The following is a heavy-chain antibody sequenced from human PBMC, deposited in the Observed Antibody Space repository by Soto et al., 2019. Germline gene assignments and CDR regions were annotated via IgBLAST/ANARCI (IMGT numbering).Heavy chain of an antibody. D-gene: IGHD3-22*01. CDR3: ARGPRYDSSRYYYFDF. J-gene: IGHJ4*02. V-gene: IGHV6-1*01. Sequence: QTLSLTCAISGDSVSSNNSALNWIRQSPSKGLEWLGRTYYRSKWYNDYAVSVKSRITINPDTSKNQFSLQLNSVTPEDTAVYYCARGPRYDSSRYYYFDFWGQGTLVTVSS. CDR1: GDSVSSNNSA. CDR2: TYYRSKWYN.